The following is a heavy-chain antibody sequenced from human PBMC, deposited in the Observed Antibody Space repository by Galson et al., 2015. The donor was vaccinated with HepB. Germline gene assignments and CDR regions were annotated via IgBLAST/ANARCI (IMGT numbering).Heavy chain of an antibody. J-gene: IGHJ4*02. CDR1: GFTFSGSA. CDR2: IRSRANSHAT. Sequence: SLRLSCAASGFTFSGSAIHWVRQTSGKGLEWVVLIRSRANSHATAYASSLKGRFTISRDDSKNTAYLHMNNLKTEDMAVYYCTRLGDLSGYSSSWGQGTLVTVSS. CDR3: TRLGDLSGYSSS. V-gene: IGHV3-73*01. D-gene: IGHD2-2*01.